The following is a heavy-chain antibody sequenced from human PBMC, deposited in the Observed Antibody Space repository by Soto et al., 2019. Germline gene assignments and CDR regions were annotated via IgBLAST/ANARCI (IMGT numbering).Heavy chain of an antibody. CDR1: GFSLSNARMG. V-gene: IGHV2-26*01. CDR2: IFSNDEK. Sequence: QVTLKESGPVLVKPTETLTLTCTVSGFSLSNARMGVSWIRQPPGKALEWLAHIFSNDEKSYSTSLKSRLPISKDTAKSQVVLTMTNMDPVDTATYYCARKYYYDSSGYYYDWFDPWGQGTLVTVSS. CDR3: ARKYYYDSSGYYYDWFDP. J-gene: IGHJ5*02. D-gene: IGHD3-22*01.